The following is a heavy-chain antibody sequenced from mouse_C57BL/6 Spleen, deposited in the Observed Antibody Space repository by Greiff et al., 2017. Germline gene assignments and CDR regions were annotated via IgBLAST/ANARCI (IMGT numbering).Heavy chain of an antibody. CDR1: GFSLTSYG. Sequence: VKLMESGPGLVQPSQSLSITCTVSGFSLTSYGVHWVRQSPGKGLEWLGVIWSGGSTDYNAAFISRLSISKDNSKSQVFFKMNSLQADDTAIYYCARNPITTVVAPGYAMDYWGQGTSVTVSS. CDR3: ARNPITTVVAPGYAMDY. J-gene: IGHJ4*01. CDR2: IWSGGST. D-gene: IGHD1-1*01. V-gene: IGHV2-2*01.